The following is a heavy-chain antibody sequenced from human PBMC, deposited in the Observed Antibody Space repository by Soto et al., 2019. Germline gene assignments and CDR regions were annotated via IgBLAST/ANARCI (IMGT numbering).Heavy chain of an antibody. CDR3: ARRGILTGYYLFDY. Sequence: GESLKISCRVSGYSFTKYWIGWVRQMPGKGLEWMGIIYPSDSDTRYSPSFQGQVTISADKSISTAYLQWSSLKASDTAMYYCARRGILTGYYLFDYWGQGTLVTVSS. J-gene: IGHJ4*02. V-gene: IGHV5-51*01. CDR1: GYSFTKYW. CDR2: IYPSDSDT. D-gene: IGHD3-9*01.